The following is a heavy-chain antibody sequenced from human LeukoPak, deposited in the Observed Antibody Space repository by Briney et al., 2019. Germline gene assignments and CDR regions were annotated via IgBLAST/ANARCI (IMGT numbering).Heavy chain of an antibody. D-gene: IGHD3-10*01. CDR1: GGTFSSYA. CDR2: IIPIFGTA. J-gene: IGHJ4*02. Sequence: AASVKVSCKASGGTFSSYAISWVRQAPGQGLEWMGGIIPIFGTANYAQKFQGRVTITADESTSTAYMELSSLRSEDTAVYYFARMPFMVRGVIELDYWGQGTLVTGSS. CDR3: ARMPFMVRGVIELDY. V-gene: IGHV1-69*13.